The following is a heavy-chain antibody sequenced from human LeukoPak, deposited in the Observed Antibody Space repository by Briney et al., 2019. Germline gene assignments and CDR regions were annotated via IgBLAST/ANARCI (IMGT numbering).Heavy chain of an antibody. Sequence: SETLSLTCTVSGGSISSYYWSWIRQPPGKGLEWIGYIYYSGSTNYNPSLKSRVTISVDTPKNQFSLKLSSVTAADTAVYYCARGSYYYDSSGLSFDYWGQGTLVTVSS. CDR1: GGSISSYY. CDR2: IYYSGST. D-gene: IGHD3-22*01. V-gene: IGHV4-59*01. CDR3: ARGSYYYDSSGLSFDY. J-gene: IGHJ4*02.